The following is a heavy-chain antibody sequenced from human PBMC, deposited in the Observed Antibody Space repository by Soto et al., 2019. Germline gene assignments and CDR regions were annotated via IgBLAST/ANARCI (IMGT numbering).Heavy chain of an antibody. CDR2: IYSSGST. J-gene: IGHJ4*02. CDR3: ARSYDSSGYYFHY. D-gene: IGHD3-22*01. V-gene: IGHV4-39*01. Sequence: SETLSLTCTVSGGSLSRSTYYWVWIRQPPGKGLEWIGSIYSSGSTYYNPSLMSRVTISVDTSKNQFSLKLSSVTAADTALYYCARSYDSSGYYFHYWGQGTLVNVSS. CDR1: GGSLSRSTYY.